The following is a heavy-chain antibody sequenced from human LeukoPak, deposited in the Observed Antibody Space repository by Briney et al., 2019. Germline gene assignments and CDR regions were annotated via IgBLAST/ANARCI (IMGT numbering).Heavy chain of an antibody. CDR2: INHSGST. D-gene: IGHD3-22*01. Sequence: SETLSLTCAVYGGSFSGYYWSWIRQPPGKGLEWIGEINHSGSTNYNPSLKSRVTISVDTSKNQFSLKLSSVTAADTAVYYCARGGTMIVGPPYPLDYWGQGTLVTVSS. J-gene: IGHJ4*02. CDR1: GGSFSGYY. V-gene: IGHV4-34*01. CDR3: ARGGTMIVGPPYPLDY.